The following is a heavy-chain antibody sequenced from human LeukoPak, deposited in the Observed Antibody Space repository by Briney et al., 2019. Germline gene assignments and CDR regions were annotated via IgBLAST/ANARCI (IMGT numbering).Heavy chain of an antibody. V-gene: IGHV1-24*01. CDR2: FDPEDGET. Sequence: ASVTVSCTVSGYTLTELSMHWVRQAPGKGLEWMGGFDPEDGETIYAQKFQGRVTMTEDTSTDTAYMELSSLRSEDTAVYYCATAMIDAFDIWGQGTMVTVSS. CDR3: ATAMIDAFDI. D-gene: IGHD2-2*01. CDR1: GYTLTELS. J-gene: IGHJ3*02.